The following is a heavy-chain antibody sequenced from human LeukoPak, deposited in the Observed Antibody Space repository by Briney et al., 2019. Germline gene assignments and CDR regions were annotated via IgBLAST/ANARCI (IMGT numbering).Heavy chain of an antibody. Sequence: GGSLRLSCAASGFTFSSYSMNWVRQAPGKGLEWVSFISSSSNYIYYADSVKGRFTTNRDKVQTSLYLQMNSLRAEDTAVYYCARDQATMVRGYYMDVWGKGTTVTISS. V-gene: IGHV3-21*01. J-gene: IGHJ6*03. CDR1: GFTFSSYS. CDR2: ISSSSNYI. CDR3: ARDQATMVRGYYMDV. D-gene: IGHD3-10*01.